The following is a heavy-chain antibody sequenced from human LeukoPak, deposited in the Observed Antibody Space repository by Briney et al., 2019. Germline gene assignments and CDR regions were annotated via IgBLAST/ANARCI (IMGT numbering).Heavy chain of an antibody. J-gene: IGHJ3*02. V-gene: IGHV4-4*07. CDR1: GGSISSYY. CDR2: IYTSGST. D-gene: IGHD3-10*01. Sequence: SETLSLTCTVSGGSISSYYWSWIRQPAGKGLEWIGRIYTSGSTNYNPSLKSRVTMSVDTSKNQFSLRLSSVTAADTAVYYCARDRKVRGVIRDNAFDIWGQGTMVTVSS. CDR3: ARDRKVRGVIRDNAFDI.